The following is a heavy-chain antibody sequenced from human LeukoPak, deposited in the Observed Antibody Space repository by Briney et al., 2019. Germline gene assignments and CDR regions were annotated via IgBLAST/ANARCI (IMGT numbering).Heavy chain of an antibody. V-gene: IGHV4-59*11. CDR2: IYYSGST. Sequence: SETLSLTCTVSGDSISSHYWSWIRQPPGKGLEWIGYIYYSGSTYYNPSLKSRVTISVDTSKDQFSLKLSSVTAADTAVYYCAREASTVTTTNWFDPWGQGTLVTVSS. CDR1: GDSISSHY. J-gene: IGHJ5*02. D-gene: IGHD4-17*01. CDR3: AREASTVTTTNWFDP.